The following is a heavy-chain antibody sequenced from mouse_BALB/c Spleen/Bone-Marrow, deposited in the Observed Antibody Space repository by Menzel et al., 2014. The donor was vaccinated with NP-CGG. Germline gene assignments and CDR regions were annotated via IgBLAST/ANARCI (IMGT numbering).Heavy chain of an antibody. V-gene: IGHV2-9*02. CDR2: IWAGGST. Sequence: VQRVESGPGLVAPSQSLSITCTVSGFSLTSYSVHWVRQPPGKGLEWLGVIWAGGSTNYNSALMSRLSISKDNSKSXVFLKMSSLQTDDTAMFYCARDDDSYAMDYWGQGTSVTVSS. CDR3: ARDDDSYAMDY. D-gene: IGHD2-3*01. CDR1: GFSLTSYS. J-gene: IGHJ4*01.